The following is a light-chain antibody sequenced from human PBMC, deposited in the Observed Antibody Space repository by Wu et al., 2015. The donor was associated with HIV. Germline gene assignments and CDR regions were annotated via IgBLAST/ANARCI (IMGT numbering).Light chain of an antibody. CDR2: GAS. V-gene: IGKV3-20*01. CDR3: QQYGSSPYS. J-gene: IGKJ2*03. CDR1: QTVSSSY. Sequence: EIVLTQSPGTLSLSPGERATLSCRASQTVSSSYLAWYQQKLGQGPRLLIYGASSRAAGIPDRFSGSGSGTDFTLTISRLEPEDFAVYYCQQYGSSPYSFGQGTKLEIK.